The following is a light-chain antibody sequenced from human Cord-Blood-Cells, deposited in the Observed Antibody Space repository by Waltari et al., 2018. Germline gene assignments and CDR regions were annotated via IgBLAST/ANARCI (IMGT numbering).Light chain of an antibody. CDR2: SNN. V-gene: IGLV1-44*01. CDR3: AAWDDSLNGVV. CDR1: SSNIGSNT. Sequence: QSVLTQPPSASGTPGQRVTISCSGRSSNIGSNTVNWYQQLPGTAPKLLIYSNNPRPSGVPDRFSGSKSGTSASLAISGLQSEDEADYYCAAWDDSLNGVVFGGGTKLTVL. J-gene: IGLJ2*01.